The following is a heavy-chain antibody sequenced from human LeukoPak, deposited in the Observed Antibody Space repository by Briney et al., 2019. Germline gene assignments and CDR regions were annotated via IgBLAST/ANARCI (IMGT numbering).Heavy chain of an antibody. CDR2: IYSGGST. CDR3: ARDAIDYGDYVFDY. V-gene: IGHV3-53*01. Sequence: GGSLRLSCAASGFTVSSNYMSWVRQAPGKGLEWVSVIYSGGSTYYADSVKGRFTISRDNSKNTLYLQMNGLRAEDTAVYYCARDAIDYGDYVFDYWGRGTLVTVSS. D-gene: IGHD4-17*01. CDR1: GFTVSSNY. J-gene: IGHJ4*02.